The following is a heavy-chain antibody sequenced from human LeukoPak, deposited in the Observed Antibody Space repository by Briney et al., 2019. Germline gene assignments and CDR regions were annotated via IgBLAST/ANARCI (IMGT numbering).Heavy chain of an antibody. D-gene: IGHD3-3*01. J-gene: IGHJ4*02. CDR2: IRSKAYGGTT. CDR1: GFTFSSYG. Sequence: PGGSLRLSCAASGFTFSSYGMHWVRQAPGKGLEWVGFIRSKAYGGTTEYAASVKGRFTISRDDSKSIAYLQMNSLKTEDTAVYYCTRDRPYYDFWSGSIGGDFDYWGQGTLVTVSS. V-gene: IGHV3-49*04. CDR3: TRDRPYYDFWSGSIGGDFDY.